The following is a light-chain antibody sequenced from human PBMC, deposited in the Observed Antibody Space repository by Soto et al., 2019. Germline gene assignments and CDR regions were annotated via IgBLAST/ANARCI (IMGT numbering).Light chain of an antibody. V-gene: IGLV2-14*03. CDR2: DVS. CDR3: SSYASSNTQV. J-gene: IGLJ2*01. CDR1: SSDVGGYNY. Sequence: QSALTQPASVSGSTGQSITVSCIGTSSDVGGYNYVSWYQQHPGKAPKLMIHDVSNRPSGVSDRFSGSKSGNTASLTISGLQAEDESYYYCSSYASSNTQVFGGGTKLTVL.